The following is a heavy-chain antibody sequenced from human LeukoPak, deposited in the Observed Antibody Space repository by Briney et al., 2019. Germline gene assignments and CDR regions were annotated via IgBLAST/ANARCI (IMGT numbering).Heavy chain of an antibody. Sequence: ASVKVSCKASGYTYTGYYMHWVRQAPGQGLEWMGLINPRGTSTIYAEKFQGRVTMTRDMSTSTVYMELSSLRSEDTAVYYCARGARDDSSGYYSDYWGQGTLVTVSS. CDR2: INPRGTST. V-gene: IGHV1-46*01. J-gene: IGHJ4*02. CDR1: GYTYTGYY. D-gene: IGHD3-22*01. CDR3: ARGARDDSSGYYSDY.